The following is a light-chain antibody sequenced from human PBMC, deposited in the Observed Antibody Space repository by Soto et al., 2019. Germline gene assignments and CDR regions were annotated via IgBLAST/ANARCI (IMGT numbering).Light chain of an antibody. CDR1: QSLSNHY. Sequence: EIVLTQSPATLSLSPGERVTLSCGASQSLSNHYLAWYQQRPGLAPRLLIFDASSRATGIPDRFSGSGSGTDFTLTISRLEPEDFAVYYCHQFGNSPTFGGGTKVEFK. CDR3: HQFGNSPT. CDR2: DAS. J-gene: IGKJ4*01. V-gene: IGKV3D-20*01.